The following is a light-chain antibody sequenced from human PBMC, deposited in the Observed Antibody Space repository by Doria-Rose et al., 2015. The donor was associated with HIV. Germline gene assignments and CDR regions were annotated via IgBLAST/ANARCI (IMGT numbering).Light chain of an antibody. J-gene: IGKJ1*01. CDR1: QSFSSTY. Sequence: QSPGTLSLSPGERATLSCRASQSFSSTYLAWYQQKPGQAPSLLIYDGSTRATGIPDRFSASGSGTDFTLTINGLEPEDFALYYCHQYGTSWTFGQGTKVEI. CDR3: HQYGTSWT. CDR2: DGS. V-gene: IGKV3-20*01.